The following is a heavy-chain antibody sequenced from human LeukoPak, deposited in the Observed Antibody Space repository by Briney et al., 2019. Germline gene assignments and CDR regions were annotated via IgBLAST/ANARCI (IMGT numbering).Heavy chain of an antibody. D-gene: IGHD1-1*01. J-gene: IGHJ6*02. CDR2: INPNSGGT. V-gene: IGHV1-2*02. CDR3: ARDGLEATGMDV. CDR1: GHTFTGYY. Sequence: GASVTVSCKASGHTFTGYYMHWVRQAPGQGLEWMGWINPNSGGTNYAQKFQGRVTMTRDTSISTAYMELSRLRSDDTAVYYCARDGLEATGMDVWGQGTTVTVSS.